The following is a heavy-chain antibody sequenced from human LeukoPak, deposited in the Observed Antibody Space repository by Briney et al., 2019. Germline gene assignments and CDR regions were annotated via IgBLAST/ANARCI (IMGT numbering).Heavy chain of an antibody. CDR2: ISASGDST. CDR3: AKGSGALGATYCFDY. D-gene: IGHD1-26*01. Sequence: GGSLRLSCAASGFTFGSYGMSWVRQAPGKGLEWVSSISASGDSTYHADSVKGRFTISRDSSKNTLYLQMNSLRAEDTAVYYCAKGSGALGATYCFDYWGQGTLVTVSS. CDR1: GFTFGSYG. V-gene: IGHV3-23*01. J-gene: IGHJ4*02.